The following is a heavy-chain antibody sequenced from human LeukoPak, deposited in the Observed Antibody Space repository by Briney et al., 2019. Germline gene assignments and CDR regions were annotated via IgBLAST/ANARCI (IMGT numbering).Heavy chain of an antibody. CDR1: GFTFSSYG. V-gene: IGHV3-74*01. CDR3: AREFTSRSFDP. CDR2: IYNDGSTT. Sequence: GGSLRLSCAASGFTFSSYGMHWVRQAPGKGLEWVSRIYNDGSTTSYADSVKGRFTISKDNAKNTLYLQMNSLRAEDTAAYYCAREFTSRSFDPWGQGTLVTVSS. J-gene: IGHJ5*02. D-gene: IGHD2-2*01.